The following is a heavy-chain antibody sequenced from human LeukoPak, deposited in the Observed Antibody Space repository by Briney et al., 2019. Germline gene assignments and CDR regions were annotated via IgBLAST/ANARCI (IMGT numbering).Heavy chain of an antibody. CDR1: GGTFSSYA. D-gene: IGHD2-2*01. CDR2: INPNRGGT. V-gene: IGHV1-2*02. CDR3: ARIHCDSTSCYYFDY. J-gene: IGHJ4*02. Sequence: ASVKVSCKASGGTFSSYAISWVRQAPGQGLEWMGGINPNRGGTNYAQKFQGRVTMTRDTSISTAYMELRRLRSDDTAVYYCARIHCDSTSCYYFDYWGQGTQVTVSP.